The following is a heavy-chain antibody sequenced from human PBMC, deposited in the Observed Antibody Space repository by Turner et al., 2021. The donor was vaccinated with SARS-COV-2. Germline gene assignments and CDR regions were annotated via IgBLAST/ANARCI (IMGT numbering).Heavy chain of an antibody. D-gene: IGHD3-3*01. CDR2: ISISSSYI. CDR1: GFPFSSYH. V-gene: IGHV3-21*01. Sequence: EVQLLESAGALVKPAGSLSYSCAASGFPFSSYHLNWVRQAPGKGQEWVSSISISSSYIYYADPVKGRFTITRDNAKNSLYLQMNSLMAEDTAVYYCARSRLDFWSEYYMGAFDYWGQGTLVTVSS. CDR3: ARSRLDFWSEYYMGAFDY. J-gene: IGHJ4*02.